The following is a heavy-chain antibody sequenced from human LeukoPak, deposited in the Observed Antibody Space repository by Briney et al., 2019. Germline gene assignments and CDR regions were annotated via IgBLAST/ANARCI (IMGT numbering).Heavy chain of an antibody. CDR2: ISSSSSTI. V-gene: IGHV3-48*02. CDR3: ARGSPTVTTSKYYGMDV. CDR1: GFTVYTNS. Sequence: GGSLRLSCAVSGFTVYTNSMSWVRQAPGKGLEWVSYISSSSSTIYYADSVKGRFTISRDNAKNSLYLQMNSLRDEDAAVYYCARGSPTVTTSKYYGMDVWGQGTTVTVSS. D-gene: IGHD4-11*01. J-gene: IGHJ6*02.